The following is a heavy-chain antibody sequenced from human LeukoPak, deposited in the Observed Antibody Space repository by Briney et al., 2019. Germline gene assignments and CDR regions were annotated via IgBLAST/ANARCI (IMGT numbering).Heavy chain of an antibody. D-gene: IGHD6-19*01. CDR3: ARNLGYSSGWYSDY. CDR1: GYTFSSYW. V-gene: IGHV5-51*01. J-gene: IGHJ4*02. CDR2: IYPGDSDT. Sequence: PGKSLKISCTGSGYTFSSYWIGWVRQMPGKGLEWMGIIYPGDSDTRYSPSFKGQVTMSADKSINTAYLQWSSLKASDTAMYYCARNLGYSSGWYSDYWGQGTLVTVSS.